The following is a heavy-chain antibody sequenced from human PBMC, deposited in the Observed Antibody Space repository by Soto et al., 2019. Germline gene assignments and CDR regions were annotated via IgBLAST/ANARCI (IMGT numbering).Heavy chain of an antibody. CDR2: ISSSSSTI. CDR3: AREDGYYYMDV. V-gene: IGHV3-48*01. J-gene: IGHJ6*03. CDR1: GFTFSSYS. Sequence: PVGSLRLSCAASGFTFSSYSMNWVRQAPGKGLEWVSYISSSSSTIYYADSVKGRFTISRDNAKNSLYLQMNSLRAEDTAVYYCAREDGYYYMDVWGKGTTVNVSS.